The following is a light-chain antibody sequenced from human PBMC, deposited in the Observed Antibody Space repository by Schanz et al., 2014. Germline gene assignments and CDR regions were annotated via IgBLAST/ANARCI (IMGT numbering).Light chain of an antibody. CDR3: AAWDDSLNGYV. CDR2: DYN. CDR1: SSNIGAGYD. J-gene: IGLJ1*01. V-gene: IGLV1-40*01. Sequence: QSVLTQPPSVSGAPGQRVTISCTGSSSNIGAGYDVHWYRQLPGTAPKLLICDYNNRPSGVPDRCSASKSGTSASLAITGLLAEDEADYYCAAWDDSLNGYVFGTGTKLTVL.